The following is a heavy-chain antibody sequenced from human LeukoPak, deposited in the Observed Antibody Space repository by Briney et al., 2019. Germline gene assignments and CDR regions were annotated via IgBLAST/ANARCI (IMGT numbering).Heavy chain of an antibody. CDR3: ARFNPDEWLLDY. CDR1: GYTFTSYD. V-gene: IGHV1-8*01. Sequence: ASVKVSSKASGYTFTSYDINWVRQATGQGLEWMGWMNPNSGNTGYAQKFQGRVTMTRNTSISTAYMELSSLRSEDTAVYYCARFNPDEWLLDYWGQGTLVTVSS. CDR2: MNPNSGNT. D-gene: IGHD3-3*01. J-gene: IGHJ4*02.